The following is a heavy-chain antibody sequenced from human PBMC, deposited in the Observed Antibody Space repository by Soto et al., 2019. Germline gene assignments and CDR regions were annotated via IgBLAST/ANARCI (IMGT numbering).Heavy chain of an antibody. D-gene: IGHD3-16*01. CDR3: ARTRIRLWRSDY. Sequence: GASVKVSCKASGYTFTGPYIQWVRQAPGQGLEWMGWISPKTGETKYAQKFQGWVTITRDTSINTAYMEVNRLKSNDSAVYYCARTRIRLWRSDYWGQGTLVTVSS. CDR1: GYTFTGPY. J-gene: IGHJ4*02. V-gene: IGHV1-2*04. CDR2: ISPKTGET.